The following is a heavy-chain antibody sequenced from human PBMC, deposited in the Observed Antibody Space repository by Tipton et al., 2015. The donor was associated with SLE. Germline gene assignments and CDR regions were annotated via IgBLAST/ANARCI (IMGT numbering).Heavy chain of an antibody. CDR3: AREDGGTYYNYYYGVDV. J-gene: IGHJ6*02. Sequence: LRLSCAVSGYSISSGYYWVWIRQPPGKGLEWIGTISHSGSTYYNPSLKSRVTISVDMSKNQFSLKLNSVTAADTAVYYCAREDGGTYYNYYYGVDVWGQGTTVTVSS. CDR2: ISHSGST. CDR1: GYSISSGYY. V-gene: IGHV4-38-2*02. D-gene: IGHD1-26*01.